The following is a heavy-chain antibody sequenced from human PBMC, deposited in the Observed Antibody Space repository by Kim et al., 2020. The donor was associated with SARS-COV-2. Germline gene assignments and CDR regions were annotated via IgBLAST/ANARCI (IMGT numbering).Heavy chain of an antibody. D-gene: IGHD3-22*01. Sequence: SLKRRVTISVDTSKNQFSLKLSSVTAADTAVYYCARDLSYYYDSSGYPDYWGQGTLVTVSS. CDR3: ARDLSYYYDSSGYPDY. J-gene: IGHJ4*02. V-gene: IGHV4-59*12.